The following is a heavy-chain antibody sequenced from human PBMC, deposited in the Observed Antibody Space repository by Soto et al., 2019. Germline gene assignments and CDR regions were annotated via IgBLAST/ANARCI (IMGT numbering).Heavy chain of an antibody. V-gene: IGHV3-21*01. Sequence: GGSLRLSCAASGFIFSTYTMNWVRQAPGKGLEWVSSISGSSTYIYYADSVKGRFTISRDNAKNSLYLQMNSLRAEDTAMYYCAREAAWQLLVYWGQGTLVNVSS. CDR2: ISGSSTYI. CDR3: AREAAWQLLVY. D-gene: IGHD6-19*01. J-gene: IGHJ4*02. CDR1: GFIFSTYT.